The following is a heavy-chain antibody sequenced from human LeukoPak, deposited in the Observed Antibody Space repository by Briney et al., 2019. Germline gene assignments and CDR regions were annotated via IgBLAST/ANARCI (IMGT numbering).Heavy chain of an antibody. V-gene: IGHV4-59*01. CDR2: IYYSGST. CDR1: GGSISTYY. J-gene: IGHJ4*02. Sequence: SETLSLTCTVSGGSISTYYWSWIRQPPGKGLEWIGYIYYSGSTNYNPSLKSRVTTSVDTSKNQFSLKLSSVTAADTAVYYCAGDYGDNRGDYWGQGTLVTVSS. D-gene: IGHD4-17*01. CDR3: AGDYGDNRGDY.